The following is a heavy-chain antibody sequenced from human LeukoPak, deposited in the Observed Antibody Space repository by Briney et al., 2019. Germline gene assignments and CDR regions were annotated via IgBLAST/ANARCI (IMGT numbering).Heavy chain of an antibody. CDR1: GYTFTDYY. D-gene: IGHD4-11*01. CDR2: INPNSGET. CDR3: ARDRDYSNTERGFDY. V-gene: IGHV1-2*02. Sequence: GASVKVSCKTSGYTFTDYYIHWVRQAPGQGLERMGWINPNSGETNSAQKFQGRVTMTGDTSISTAYMELRRVTSDDTAVYYCARDRDYSNTERGFDYWGQGTLVTVSS. J-gene: IGHJ4*02.